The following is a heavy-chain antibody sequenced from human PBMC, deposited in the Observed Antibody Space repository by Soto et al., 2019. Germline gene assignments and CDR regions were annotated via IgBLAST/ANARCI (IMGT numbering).Heavy chain of an antibody. D-gene: IGHD3-3*01. V-gene: IGHV1-8*01. Sequence: ASVKVRWKACGSRFTGYYMQWGRQATGQGGEGMGWMNPNCGNTGYAQKFPARVTMTRHTSISPAYMELSSLRSEDTAVYYCARVLSLASYYYFWSCYYNYYYYGMDVWGQRTTVTVSS. CDR3: ARVLSLASYYYFWSCYYNYYYYGMDV. CDR1: GSRFTGYY. J-gene: IGHJ6*02. CDR2: MNPNCGNT.